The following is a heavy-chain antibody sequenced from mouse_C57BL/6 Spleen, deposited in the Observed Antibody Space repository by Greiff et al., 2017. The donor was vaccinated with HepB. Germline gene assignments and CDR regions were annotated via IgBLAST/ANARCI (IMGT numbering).Heavy chain of an antibody. Sequence: QVQLQQPGTELVKPGASVKLSCKASGYTFTSYWMHWVKQRPGQGLEWIGNINPSNGGTNYNEKFKSKATLTVDKSSSTAYMQLSSLTSEDSAVYYCARGIYYGSSSYWYFDVWGTGTTVTVSS. D-gene: IGHD1-1*01. V-gene: IGHV1-53*01. CDR2: INPSNGGT. J-gene: IGHJ1*03. CDR3: ARGIYYGSSSYWYFDV. CDR1: GYTFTSYW.